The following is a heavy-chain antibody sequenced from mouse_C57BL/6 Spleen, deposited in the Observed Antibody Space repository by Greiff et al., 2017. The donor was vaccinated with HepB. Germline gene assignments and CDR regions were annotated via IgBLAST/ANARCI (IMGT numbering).Heavy chain of an antibody. Sequence: VQLQQSGPELVKPGASVKIPCKASGYTFTDYNMDWVKQSHGKSLEWIGDINPNNGGTIYNQKFKGKATLTVDKSSSTAYMELRSLTSEDTAVYYCARSGYSNYWYFDVWGTGTTVTVSS. D-gene: IGHD2-5*01. V-gene: IGHV1-18*01. CDR1: GYTFTDYN. CDR3: ARSGYSNYWYFDV. J-gene: IGHJ1*03. CDR2: INPNNGGT.